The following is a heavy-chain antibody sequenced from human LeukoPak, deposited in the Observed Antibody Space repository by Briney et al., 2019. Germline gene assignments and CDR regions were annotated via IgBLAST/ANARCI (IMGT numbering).Heavy chain of an antibody. Sequence: GGSLRLSCTASGFTFGDYVMSWVRQAPGKGLEWVGFIRSKAYGGTTEYAASVKGRFTISRDDSKSTAYLQMNSLKTEDTAVYYCTRDFLSLRYFDGKLGFDYWGQGTLVTVSS. CDR3: TRDFLSLRYFDGKLGFDY. V-gene: IGHV3-49*04. CDR2: IRSKAYGGTT. D-gene: IGHD3-9*01. CDR1: GFTFGDYV. J-gene: IGHJ4*02.